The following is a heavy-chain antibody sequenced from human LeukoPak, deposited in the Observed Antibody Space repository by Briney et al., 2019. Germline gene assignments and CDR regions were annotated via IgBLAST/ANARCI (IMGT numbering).Heavy chain of an antibody. V-gene: IGHV3-20*01. D-gene: IGHD6-19*01. Sequence: GGSLRLPCAASGYTFDDYGKSWVRHAPAKGLEWGSGINWNGGSTGYADSVKGRFTISRDNAKNSLYLQMNSLRAEDTALYHCAAVAGRGYYYYGMDVWGQGTTVTVSS. CDR3: AAVAGRGYYYYGMDV. CDR2: INWNGGST. J-gene: IGHJ6*02. CDR1: GYTFDDYG.